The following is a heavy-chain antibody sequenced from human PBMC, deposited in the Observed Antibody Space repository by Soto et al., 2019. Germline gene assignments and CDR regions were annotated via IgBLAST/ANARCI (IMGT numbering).Heavy chain of an antibody. V-gene: IGHV4-59*01. J-gene: IGHJ5*02. D-gene: IGHD3-16*01. CDR1: GGSISSYY. Sequence: QVQLQESGPGLVKPSETLSLTCTVSGGSISSYYWSWIRQPPGKGLEWIGYIYYSGSTNYNPSLKSRVTISVDTSKNQFSLKLSSVTAADTAVYYCARVLFGSNCWFDLWGQGTLVTVSS. CDR3: ARVLFGSNCWFDL. CDR2: IYYSGST.